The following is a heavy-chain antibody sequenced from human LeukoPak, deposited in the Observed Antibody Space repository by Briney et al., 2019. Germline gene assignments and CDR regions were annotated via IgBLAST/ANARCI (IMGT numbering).Heavy chain of an antibody. CDR2: IYYSGST. Sequence: SETLSLTCTVSGGSISSSSYYWGWIRQPPGKGLEWIGSIYYSGSTYYNPSLKSRVTISVDTSKNQFSLKLSSVTAADTAVYYCARLRSSWYIFDYWGQGTLVTVSS. CDR1: GGSISSSSYY. V-gene: IGHV4-39*07. D-gene: IGHD6-13*01. J-gene: IGHJ4*02. CDR3: ARLRSSWYIFDY.